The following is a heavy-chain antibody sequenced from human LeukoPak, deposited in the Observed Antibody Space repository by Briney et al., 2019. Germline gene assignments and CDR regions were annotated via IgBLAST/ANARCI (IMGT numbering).Heavy chain of an antibody. V-gene: IGHV3-30*18. D-gene: IGHD3-16*01. CDR2: ISYDGSNK. CDR1: GFTFRSYG. Sequence: GGSLRLSCAASGFTFRSYGMHWVRQAPGKGLEWVAVISYDGSNKYYADSVKGRFTISRDNSKNTLFLQVNSLRVEDTAVYYCAKDFPSPYWGQGTLVTGSS. CDR3: AKDFPSPY. J-gene: IGHJ4*02.